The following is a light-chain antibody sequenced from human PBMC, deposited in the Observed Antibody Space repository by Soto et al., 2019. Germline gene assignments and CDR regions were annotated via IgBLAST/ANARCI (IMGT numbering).Light chain of an antibody. CDR2: NAS. CDR1: QSISSG. J-gene: IGKJ1*01. CDR3: QKYNSYWP. Sequence: DIPMTQSPSTLSASVGDSVTITCRASQSISSGLAWYKPKPGKAPKRLIYNASSLESGVTSRISGSGSGIEFTLTISSLQPDDFATYYCQKYNSYWPFGQGTKVDI. V-gene: IGKV1-5*03.